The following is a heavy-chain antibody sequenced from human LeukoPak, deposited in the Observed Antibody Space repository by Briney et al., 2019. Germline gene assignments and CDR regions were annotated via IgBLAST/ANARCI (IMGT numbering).Heavy chain of an antibody. V-gene: IGHV1-69*04. Sequence: SVKVSCKASGGTFSSYAISWVRQAPGQGLEWMGRIIPILGIANYAQKFQGRVTITAHKSTSTAYMELSSLRSEDTAVYYCAREGPTVTTVYYYYYGMDVWGQGTTVTVSS. CDR2: IIPILGIA. CDR3: AREGPTVTTVYYYYYGMDV. CDR1: GGTFSSYA. J-gene: IGHJ6*02. D-gene: IGHD4-17*01.